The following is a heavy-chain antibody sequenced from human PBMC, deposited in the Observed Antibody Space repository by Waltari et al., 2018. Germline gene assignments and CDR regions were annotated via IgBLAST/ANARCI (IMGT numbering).Heavy chain of an antibody. CDR2: ISSSSSYI. Sequence: EVQLVESGGGLVQPGGSLRLSCAASGFTFSSYSMNWVRQAPGKGLEWVSYISSSSSYIYYADSVKGRFTISRDNAKNSLYLQMNSLRAEDTAVYYCARDGAMIVAKDYWGQGTLVTVSS. V-gene: IGHV3-21*05. CDR1: GFTFSSYS. D-gene: IGHD3-22*01. CDR3: ARDGAMIVAKDY. J-gene: IGHJ4*02.